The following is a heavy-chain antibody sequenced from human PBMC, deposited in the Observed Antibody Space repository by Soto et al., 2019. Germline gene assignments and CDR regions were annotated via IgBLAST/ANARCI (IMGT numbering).Heavy chain of an antibody. V-gene: IGHV3-23*01. CDR1: GFTFSSYA. CDR2: ISGSGGST. J-gene: IGHJ2*01. D-gene: IGHD6-13*01. CDR3: AKAGWSSLAGAYYSDL. Sequence: GGSLRLSCAASGFTFSSYAMSWVRQAPGKGLEWVSAISGSGGSTYYADFVKGRFTISRDNSKNTLYLQMNSLRAEDTAVYSCAKAGWSSLAGAYYSDLWGRGTPVTLS.